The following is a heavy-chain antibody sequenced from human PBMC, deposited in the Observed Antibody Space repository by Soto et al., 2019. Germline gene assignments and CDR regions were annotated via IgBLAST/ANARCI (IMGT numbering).Heavy chain of an antibody. Sequence: PSETLSLTCIVSGGSISSGGYYWSWIRQHPGKGLEWIGYIYYTGSTYYNPSLKSRITISMDTSKNQFSLKLSSVTAADTAFYYCARGILSGTPWFDPWGQGTLVTVSS. D-gene: IGHD3-10*01. V-gene: IGHV4-31*03. J-gene: IGHJ5*02. CDR3: ARGILSGTPWFDP. CDR2: IYYTGST. CDR1: GGSISSGGYY.